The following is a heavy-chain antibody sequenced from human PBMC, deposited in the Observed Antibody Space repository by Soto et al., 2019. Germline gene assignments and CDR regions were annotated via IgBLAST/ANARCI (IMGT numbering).Heavy chain of an antibody. V-gene: IGHV1-2*02. CDR2: INPNSGGT. CDR1: GYTFTGYY. J-gene: IGHJ6*02. CDR3: ARGHVTIFGVVIIPYYYYGMDV. D-gene: IGHD3-3*01. Sequence: ASVKVSCKASGYTFTGYYMHWVRQTPGQGLEWMGWINPNSGGTNYAQKFQGRVTMTRDTSISTAYMELSRLRSDDTAVYYCARGHVTIFGVVIIPYYYYGMDVWGQGTTVTVSS.